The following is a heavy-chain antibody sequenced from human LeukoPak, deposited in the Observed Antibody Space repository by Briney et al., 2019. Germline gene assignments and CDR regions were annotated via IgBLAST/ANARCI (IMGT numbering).Heavy chain of an antibody. Sequence: SETLSLTCTVSGGSISSSDYYWSWIRQPPGKGLEWIGYIYYSGSTYYNPSLKGRVTISVDTSKNQFSLKLNSVTAADTAVYYCARRVGAGDSVAFDIWGQGTMVTVSS. CDR3: ARRVGAGDSVAFDI. CDR2: IYYSGST. V-gene: IGHV4-30-4*01. CDR1: GGSISSSDYY. J-gene: IGHJ3*02. D-gene: IGHD1-26*01.